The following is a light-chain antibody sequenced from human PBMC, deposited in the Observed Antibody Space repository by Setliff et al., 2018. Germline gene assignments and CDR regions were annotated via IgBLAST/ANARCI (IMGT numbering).Light chain of an antibody. CDR1: SSDVGSYDF. CDR3: SSYTSSSTDV. V-gene: IGLV2-14*03. Sequence: LTQPASVSGSPGQSITISCSGTSSDVGSYDFVSWYQQHAGKAPKLIIYDVSNRPSGVSNRFSGSKAGNTASLTISGLQADDEADYYCSSYTSSSTDVFGTGTKGTV. CDR2: DVS. J-gene: IGLJ1*01.